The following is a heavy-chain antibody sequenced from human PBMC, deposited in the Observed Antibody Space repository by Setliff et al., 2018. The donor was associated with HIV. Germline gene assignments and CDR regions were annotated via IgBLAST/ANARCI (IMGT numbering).Heavy chain of an antibody. D-gene: IGHD3-22*01. CDR1: GGSISSYY. CDR2: IYYSGST. V-gene: IGHV4-59*12. Sequence: PSETLSLTCTVSGGSISSYYWSWIRQPPGKGLEWIGYIYYSGSTNYNSSLKSRVTISVDKSKNQFSLKLSSVTAADTALYYCARFHFYHYDDEYYGYYFDYWGQGTQVTVSS. J-gene: IGHJ4*02. CDR3: ARFHFYHYDDEYYGYYFDY.